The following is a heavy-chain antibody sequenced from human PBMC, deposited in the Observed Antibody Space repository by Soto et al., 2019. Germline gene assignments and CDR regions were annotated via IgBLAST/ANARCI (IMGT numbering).Heavy chain of an antibody. V-gene: IGHV4-59*01. CDR3: AGDRNSNIWAFY. CDR2: TYYNGRT. CDR1: GDSISSYY. D-gene: IGHD6-13*01. Sequence: SETLSLTCSVSGDSISSYYWSWIRQPPGKGLEWIGNTYYNGRTNYNPSLKSRASISVDRSEDQFSLKLTSVTAADTAVYYCAGDRNSNIWAFYWGQGALVTVSS. J-gene: IGHJ4*02.